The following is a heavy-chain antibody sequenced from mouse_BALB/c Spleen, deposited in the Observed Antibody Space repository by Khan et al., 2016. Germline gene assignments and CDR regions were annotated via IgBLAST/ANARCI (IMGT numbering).Heavy chain of an antibody. CDR1: GYSFTGYN. Sequence: EVQLQESGPELDKPGASVKISCKASGYSFTGYNMNWVKQSNGKSLEWIGNLDPYYGGTSYNQKFKGKATLTVDKSSSPAYMQLMSLTSEDSAVYYCAGGSSYFDYWGQGTTLTVSS. D-gene: IGHD1-1*01. V-gene: IGHV1-39*01. J-gene: IGHJ2*01. CDR3: AGGSSYFDY. CDR2: LDPYYGGT.